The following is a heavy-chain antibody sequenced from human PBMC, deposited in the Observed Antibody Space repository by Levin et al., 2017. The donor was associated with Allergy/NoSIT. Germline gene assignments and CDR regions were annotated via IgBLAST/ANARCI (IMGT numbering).Heavy chain of an antibody. J-gene: IGHJ4*02. V-gene: IGHV3-20*04. Sequence: PGGSLRLSCTGSGFTGFSFGDYAMNWVRQVPGKGLQCVSGITWSGRVTGYADSVQGRFTISRDNAKNSLYLQINSLKAEDTAFYYCARESLGVSPPYFDSWGQGTLVTVSS. CDR1: GFTGFSFGDYA. CDR3: ARESLGVSPPYFDS. D-gene: IGHD3-16*01. CDR2: ITWSGRVT.